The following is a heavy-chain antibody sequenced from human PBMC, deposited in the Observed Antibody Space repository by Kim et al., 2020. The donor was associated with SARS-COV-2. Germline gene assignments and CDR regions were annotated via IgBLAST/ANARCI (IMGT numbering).Heavy chain of an antibody. D-gene: IGHD1-7*01. Sequence: ASVKVSCKASGYTFTGYYMHWVRQAPGQGLEWMGRINPNSGGTNYAQKFQGRVTMTRDTSISTAYMELSRLRSDDTAVYYCAREVPTNWNYVGYYYYGMDVWGQGTTVTVSS. J-gene: IGHJ6*02. CDR2: INPNSGGT. CDR1: GYTFTGYY. CDR3: AREVPTNWNYVGYYYYGMDV. V-gene: IGHV1-2*06.